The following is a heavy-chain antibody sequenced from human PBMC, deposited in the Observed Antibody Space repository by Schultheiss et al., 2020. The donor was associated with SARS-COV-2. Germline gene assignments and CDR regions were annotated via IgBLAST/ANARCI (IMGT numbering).Heavy chain of an antibody. V-gene: IGHV3-74*01. J-gene: IGHJ6*02. CDR2: INSDGSST. D-gene: IGHD6-13*01. CDR1: GFTFSSYW. Sequence: GGSLRLSCAASGFTFSSYWMHWVRQAPGKGLVWVSRINSDGSSTSYADSVKGRFTISRDNAKNTLYLQMKSLRPEDTAVYYCARDRAEYQLVGNYHFYYYGMDVWGQGTTVTVSS. CDR3: ARDRAEYQLVGNYHFYYYGMDV.